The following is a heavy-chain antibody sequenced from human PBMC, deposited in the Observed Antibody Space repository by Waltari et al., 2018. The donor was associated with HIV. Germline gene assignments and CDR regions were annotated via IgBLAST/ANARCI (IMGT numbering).Heavy chain of an antibody. CDR3: AKDMTSWFGEAFDY. CDR1: GFTFDDYA. V-gene: IGHV3-9*01. Sequence: EVQLVESGGGLVQPGRSLRLSCAASGFTFDDYAMHWVRQAPGKGLECVSGISLNSGSIGYADSVKGRFTISRDNAKNSLYLQMNSLRAEYTALYYCAKDMTSWFGEAFDYWGQGTLVTVSS. CDR2: ISLNSGSI. J-gene: IGHJ4*02. D-gene: IGHD3-10*01.